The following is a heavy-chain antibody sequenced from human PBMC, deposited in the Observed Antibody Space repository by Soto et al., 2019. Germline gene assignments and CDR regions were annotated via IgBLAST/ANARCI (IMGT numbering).Heavy chain of an antibody. V-gene: IGHV3-7*01. D-gene: IGHD6-19*01. Sequence: GGSLRLSCVGIGFNIYSDWISWVRQAPGKGLESVATIGDDDSRKYYVDSVAGRFTISRDDAKNSVYLEMNSLRVEDTAVYHCATFDLAEVDWGRGTVVTVSS. J-gene: IGHJ4*02. CDR2: IGDDDSRK. CDR3: ATFDLAEVD. CDR1: GFNIYSDW.